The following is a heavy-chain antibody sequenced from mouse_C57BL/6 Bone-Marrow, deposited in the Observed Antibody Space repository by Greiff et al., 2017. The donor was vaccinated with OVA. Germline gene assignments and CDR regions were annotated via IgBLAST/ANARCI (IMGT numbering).Heavy chain of an antibody. V-gene: IGHV1-59*01. Sequence: QVQLQQPGAELVRPGTSVKLSCKASGYTFTSYWMHWVKQRPGQGLEWIGVIDPSDSYTNYNQKFKGKATLAVDTSSSTAYMQHSSLTSEDSAVYYGARYYGSSLDYWGQGTTITVSA. J-gene: IGHJ2*01. CDR3: ARYYGSSLDY. D-gene: IGHD1-1*01. CDR2: IDPSDSYT. CDR1: GYTFTSYW.